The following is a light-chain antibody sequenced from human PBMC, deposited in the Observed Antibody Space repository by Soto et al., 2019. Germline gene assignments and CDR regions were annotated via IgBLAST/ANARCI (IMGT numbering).Light chain of an antibody. CDR1: SSNIGAGYD. V-gene: IGLV1-40*01. CDR2: GNS. Sequence: VRTQPPAVAGAPGQRVTISCTGSSSNIGAGYDVHWYQQLPGTAPKLLIYGNSNRPSGVPDRFSGSKSGTSASLAITGLQAEDEADYYCQSYDSSLSGYVFGTGTKV. J-gene: IGLJ1*01. CDR3: QSYDSSLSGYV.